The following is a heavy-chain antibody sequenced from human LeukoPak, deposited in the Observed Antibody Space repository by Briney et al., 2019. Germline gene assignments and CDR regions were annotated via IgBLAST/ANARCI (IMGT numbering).Heavy chain of an antibody. J-gene: IGHJ4*02. Sequence: ASVKVSCKVSGYTLTELSMHWVRQAPGKGLEWMGSFDPEDGETIYAQKFQGRVTMTEDTSTDTAYMELSSLRSEDTAVYYCATGVYSSSWYPFDYWGQGTLVTVSS. D-gene: IGHD6-13*01. CDR1: GYTLTELS. V-gene: IGHV1-24*01. CDR2: FDPEDGET. CDR3: ATGVYSSSWYPFDY.